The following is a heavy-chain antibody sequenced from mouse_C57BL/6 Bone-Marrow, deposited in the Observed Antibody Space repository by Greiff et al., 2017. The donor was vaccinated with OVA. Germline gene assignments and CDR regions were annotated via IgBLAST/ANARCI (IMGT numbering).Heavy chain of an antibody. CDR3: AITGTAY. CDR1: GYTFTSYD. V-gene: IGHV1-85*01. CDR2: IYPRDGST. J-gene: IGHJ3*01. D-gene: IGHD4-1*01. Sequence: QVQLKESGPELVKPGASVKLSCKASGYTFTSYDINWVKQRPGQGLEWIGWIYPRDGSTKYNEKFKGKATLTVDTSSSTAYMELHSLTSEDSAVYFCAITGTAYWGQGTLVTVSA.